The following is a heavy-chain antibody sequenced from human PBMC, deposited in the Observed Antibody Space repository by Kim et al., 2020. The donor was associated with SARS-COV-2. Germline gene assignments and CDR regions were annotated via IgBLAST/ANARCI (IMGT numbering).Heavy chain of an antibody. CDR2: IWYDGNNK. Sequence: GGSLRLSCAASGFTFSSYAMYWVRQAPGKGLEWVAVIWYDGNNKYYADSVKGRFTISRDNSKNTLYLQMNSLRAEDTAVYYCAKGSTYYDSSGYYILPDFWGQGTLVTVSS. CDR3: AKGSTYYDSSGYYILPDF. V-gene: IGHV3-33*06. CDR1: GFTFSSYA. D-gene: IGHD3-22*01. J-gene: IGHJ4*02.